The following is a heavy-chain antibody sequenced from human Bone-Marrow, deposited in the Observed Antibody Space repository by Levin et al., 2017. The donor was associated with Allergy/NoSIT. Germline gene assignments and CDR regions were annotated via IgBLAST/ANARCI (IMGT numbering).Heavy chain of an antibody. Sequence: GGSLRLSCVASGVSLSHFEMNWVRQTPGKGLEWVASISSSGGTIYYADSVKGRFTVSRDNAENSLYLEMNSLRADDTAFYYCTRVTLYIVGATRWFHPWGQGTLVTVSS. D-gene: IGHD1-26*01. J-gene: IGHJ5*02. CDR3: TRVTLYIVGATRWFHP. CDR2: ISSSGGTI. V-gene: IGHV3-48*03. CDR1: GVSLSHFE.